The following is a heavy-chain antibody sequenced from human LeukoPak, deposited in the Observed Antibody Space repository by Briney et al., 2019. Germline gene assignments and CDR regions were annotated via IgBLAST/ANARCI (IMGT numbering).Heavy chain of an antibody. CDR1: GFTFDDYG. CDR3: ARRRVDRYFDY. D-gene: IGHD2-15*01. V-gene: IGHV3-20*04. CDR2: INWNGGST. Sequence: GGSLRLSCAASGFTFDDYGMSWVRQAPGKGLEWVSGINWNGGSTGYADSVKGRFTISRDDAKNSLYLQMSSLRAEDTAFYYCARRRVDRYFDYWGQGTLVTVSS. J-gene: IGHJ4*02.